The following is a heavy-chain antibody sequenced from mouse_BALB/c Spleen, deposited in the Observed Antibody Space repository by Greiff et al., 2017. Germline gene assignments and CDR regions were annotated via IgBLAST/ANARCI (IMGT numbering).Heavy chain of an antibody. CDR1: GYTFTSYW. J-gene: IGHJ4*01. D-gene: IGHD3-2*01. Sequence: LQQPGSELVRPGASVKLSCKASGYTFTSYWMHWVKQRPGQGLEWIGNIYPGSGSTNYDEKFTSKATLTVDTSSSTAYMQLSSLTSEDSAVYYCTRARQRGLQWWGQGTSVTVSS. V-gene: IGHV1S22*01. CDR3: TRARQRGLQW. CDR2: IYPGSGST.